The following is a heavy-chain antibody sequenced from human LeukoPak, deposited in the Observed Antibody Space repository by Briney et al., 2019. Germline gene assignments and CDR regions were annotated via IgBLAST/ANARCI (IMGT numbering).Heavy chain of an antibody. J-gene: IGHJ4*02. Sequence: GGSLRLSCAASGFTFSTYAMTWVRQAPGKGLEWVSAIRGDGATKFYADSVKGRFTVSRDNSKNTLYLQMNSLRAEDTAVYYCAKDFLMAAGEAFDYWGQGTLVTVSS. CDR3: AKDFLMAAGEAFDY. V-gene: IGHV3-23*01. D-gene: IGHD6-13*01. CDR2: IRGDGATK. CDR1: GFTFSTYA.